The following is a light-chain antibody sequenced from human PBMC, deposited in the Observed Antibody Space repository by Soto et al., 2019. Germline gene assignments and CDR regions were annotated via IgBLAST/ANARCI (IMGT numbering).Light chain of an antibody. V-gene: IGKV3-15*01. J-gene: IGKJ2*01. CDR3: QQYNNWPPEYT. Sequence: EIVMTQSPATLSVSPGERATLSCRASQSVSSNLAWYQQKPGQAPRLLIYGASTRATGIPARFSGSGSGTEFTLTISRLQCEDFAVYYCQQYNNWPPEYTFGQGTKLEIK. CDR1: QSVSSN. CDR2: GAS.